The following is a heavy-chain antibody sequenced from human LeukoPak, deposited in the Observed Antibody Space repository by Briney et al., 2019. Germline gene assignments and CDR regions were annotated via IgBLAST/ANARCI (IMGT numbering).Heavy chain of an antibody. CDR2: IRYDGSNK. CDR3: ARDGSSGWSLSY. V-gene: IGHV3-30*02. CDR1: GFTFSSYG. J-gene: IGHJ4*02. Sequence: GGSLRLSCAASGFTFSSYGMHWVRQAPGKGLEWVAFIRYDGSNKYYADSVKGRFTISRDNSKNTLYLQMNSLRAEDTAVYYCARDGSSGWSLSYWGQGTLVTVSS. D-gene: IGHD6-19*01.